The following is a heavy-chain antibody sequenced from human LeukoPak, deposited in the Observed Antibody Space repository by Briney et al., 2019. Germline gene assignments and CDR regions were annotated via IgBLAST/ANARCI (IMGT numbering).Heavy chain of an antibody. CDR1: GGTFSSYA. CDR2: IIPIFGTA. J-gene: IGHJ5*02. D-gene: IGHD3-3*01. Sequence: SVKVSCKASGGTFSSYAISWVRQAPGQGLEWMGGIIPIFGTANYAQKFQGRVTITTDESTSPAYMELSSLRSEDTAVYYCARAPSYDFWSGYYWGWFDPWGQGTLVTVSS. CDR3: ARAPSYDFWSGYYWGWFDP. V-gene: IGHV1-69*05.